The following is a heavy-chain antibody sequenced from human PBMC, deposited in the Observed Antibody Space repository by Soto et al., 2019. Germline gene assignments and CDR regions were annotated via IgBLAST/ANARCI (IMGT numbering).Heavy chain of an antibody. CDR3: VKGHRALDT. V-gene: IGHV3-72*01. J-gene: IGHJ5*01. Sequence: GGSLRLSCAASGFTFSDSYMDWVRQAPGKGLEWVGRIRNKANSYTTEYAASVKGRFTISRDDSKNSLSLQMNSLKSEDMAVYYRVKGHRALDTWGQGALVTVSS. CDR2: IRNKANSYTT. CDR1: GFTFSDSY.